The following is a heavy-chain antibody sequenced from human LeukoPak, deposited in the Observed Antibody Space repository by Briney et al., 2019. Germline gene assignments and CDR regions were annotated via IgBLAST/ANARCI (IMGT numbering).Heavy chain of an antibody. CDR1: GGSISSSSYY. V-gene: IGHV4-39*01. D-gene: IGHD6-13*01. Sequence: SETLSLTCTVSGGSISSSSYYWGWIRQPPGKGLEWIGSIYYSGSTYYNPSLKSRVTISVDTSKNQFSLKLSSVTAADTAVYYCARLGPHIAAAGKEDYWGQGTLVTVSS. J-gene: IGHJ4*02. CDR3: ARLGPHIAAAGKEDY. CDR2: IYYSGST.